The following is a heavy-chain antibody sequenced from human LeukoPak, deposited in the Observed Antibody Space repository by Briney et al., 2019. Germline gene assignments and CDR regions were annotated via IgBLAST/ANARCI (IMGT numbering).Heavy chain of an antibody. Sequence: ARGSLRLSCAASGVTVSSNYMSWVRQAPGKGLGGVSVIYSGGSTYYADSVKGRFTISRHNSKNTLYLQMNSLRAEDTAVYYCARVPYGDYYFDYWGQGTLVTVSS. V-gene: IGHV3-53*04. D-gene: IGHD4-17*01. CDR2: IYSGGST. CDR1: GVTVSSNY. J-gene: IGHJ4*02. CDR3: ARVPYGDYYFDY.